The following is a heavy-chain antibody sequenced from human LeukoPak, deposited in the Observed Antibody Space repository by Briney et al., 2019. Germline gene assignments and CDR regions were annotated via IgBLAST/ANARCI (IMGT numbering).Heavy chain of an antibody. Sequence: PGGSLRLSCAASGFTSSTYSMNWVRQAPGKGLEWVSSISSSSSFIYYADSVKGRFTISRDNAKNSLYLQMNSLRAEDTAAYYCARGSSSGWYFDLWGRGTLVTVSS. CDR1: GFTSSTYS. CDR3: ARGSSSGWYFDL. D-gene: IGHD6-19*01. CDR2: ISSSSSFI. J-gene: IGHJ2*01. V-gene: IGHV3-21*01.